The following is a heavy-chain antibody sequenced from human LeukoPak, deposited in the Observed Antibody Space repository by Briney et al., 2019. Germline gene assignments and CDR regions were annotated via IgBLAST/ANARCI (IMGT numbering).Heavy chain of an antibody. D-gene: IGHD4-17*01. Sequence: PGGSLRLSCAASGFTFSNYEMNWVRQAQGKGLDWVSYISGSGSTIYYADSVRGRFTISRDNSKNTLYLQMNSLRAKDTAVYYCAKGLAVTTSIIAYWGQGTLVTVSS. V-gene: IGHV3-48*03. CDR2: ISGSGSTI. J-gene: IGHJ4*02. CDR1: GFTFSNYE. CDR3: AKGLAVTTSIIAY.